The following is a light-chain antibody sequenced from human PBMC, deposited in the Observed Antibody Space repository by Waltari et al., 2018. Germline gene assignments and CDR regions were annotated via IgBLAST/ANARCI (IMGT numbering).Light chain of an antibody. CDR3: SSYTSSSTVV. J-gene: IGLJ2*01. Sequence: QSALTQPASVSGSPGQSITISCTGTSSDVGGYNYVSWYKQHPARAPKLMIYDVSNRASGVSNRFSGSKSGNTASLTISGLQAEDEADYYCSSYTSSSTVVFGGGTKLTVL. V-gene: IGLV2-14*03. CDR1: SSDVGGYNY. CDR2: DVS.